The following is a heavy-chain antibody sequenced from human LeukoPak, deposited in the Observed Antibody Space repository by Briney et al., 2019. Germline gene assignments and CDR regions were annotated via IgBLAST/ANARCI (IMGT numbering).Heavy chain of an antibody. CDR3: ARDADDSSFDY. V-gene: IGHV4-31*03. D-gene: IGHD3-22*01. CDR2: IFYNGGT. Sequence: SETLSLTCTVSGGSINSGGYYWNWIRQHPGKGLEWSGYIFYNGGTNYNPSLKSRVTISVDTSKNQFSLKLSSVTAADTAVYYCARDADDSSFDYWGQGTLVTVSS. CDR1: GGSINSGGYY. J-gene: IGHJ4*02.